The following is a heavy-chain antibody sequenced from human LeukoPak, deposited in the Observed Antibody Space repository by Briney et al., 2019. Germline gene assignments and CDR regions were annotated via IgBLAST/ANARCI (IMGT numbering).Heavy chain of an antibody. CDR2: VGGNNAGT. CDR3: AKPKGICSGGICDMADAFDI. D-gene: IGHD2-15*01. CDR1: GFSFDTSA. V-gene: IGHV3-23*01. J-gene: IGHJ3*02. Sequence: PGGSLRLSCATSGFSFDTSAMSWVRQAPGKGLEWVAAVGGNNAGTFYADSVQGRFTISRDNSNNMLWLHMNSLRAEDTAVYYCAKPKGICSGGICDMADAFDIWGQGTVVTVSS.